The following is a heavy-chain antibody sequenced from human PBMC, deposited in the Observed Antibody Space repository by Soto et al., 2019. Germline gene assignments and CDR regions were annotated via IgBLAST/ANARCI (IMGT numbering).Heavy chain of an antibody. CDR1: GGSISSSSYY. CDR2: IYYSGST. V-gene: IGHV4-39*01. J-gene: IGHJ4*02. Sequence: QLQLQESGPGLVKPSETLSLTCTVSGGSISSSSYYGGWIRQPPGKGLEWIGSIYYSGSTYYNPSLKSRVTMSVDTSKNQVSLKLSSVTAADTAVYYCARTSGTALLHYWGQGTLVTVSS. D-gene: IGHD1-26*01. CDR3: ARTSGTALLHY.